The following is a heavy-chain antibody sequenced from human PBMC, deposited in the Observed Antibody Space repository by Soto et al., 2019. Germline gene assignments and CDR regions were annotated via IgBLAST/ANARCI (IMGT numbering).Heavy chain of an antibody. CDR2: INHSGST. CDR1: GGSFSGYY. V-gene: IGHV4-34*01. CDR3: ARGRSILRTKYYFDY. Sequence: SETLSLTCAVYGGSFSGYYWSWIRQPPGKGLEWIGEINHSGSTNYNPSLKSRVTISVDTSKNQFSLKLSSVTAADTAVYYCARGRSILRTKYYFDYWGQGTLVTVSS. J-gene: IGHJ4*02. D-gene: IGHD3-10*01.